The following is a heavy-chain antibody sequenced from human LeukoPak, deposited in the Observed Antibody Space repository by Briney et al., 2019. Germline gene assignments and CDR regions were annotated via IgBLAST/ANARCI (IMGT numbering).Heavy chain of an antibody. Sequence: GGSLRLSCAASGFTFSSYAMSWVRQAPGKGLEWVSAISGSGGSTYYADSVKGRFTISRDNSKNTLNLQMNSLRVEDKAVYYCAKDKGREGDYWGQGTLVTVSS. CDR3: AKDKGREGDY. V-gene: IGHV3-23*01. D-gene: IGHD1-26*01. CDR2: ISGSGGST. CDR1: GFTFSSYA. J-gene: IGHJ4*02.